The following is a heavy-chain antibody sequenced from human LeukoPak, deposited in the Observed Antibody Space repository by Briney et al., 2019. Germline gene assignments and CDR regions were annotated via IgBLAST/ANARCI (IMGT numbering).Heavy chain of an antibody. CDR2: ISSSGSTI. D-gene: IGHD5-18*01. CDR1: GFTFSSYE. CDR3: ARDLYGYSWPAYFDY. V-gene: IGHV3-48*03. Sequence: GSLRLSCAASGFTFSSYEMNWVRQAPGKGLEWASYISSSGSTIYYADSVKGRFTISRDNAKNSLYLQMNSLRAEDTAVYYCARDLYGYSWPAYFDYWGQGTLVTVSS. J-gene: IGHJ4*02.